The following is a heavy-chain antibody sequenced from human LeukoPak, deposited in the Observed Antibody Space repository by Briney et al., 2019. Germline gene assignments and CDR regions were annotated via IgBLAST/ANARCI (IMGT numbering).Heavy chain of an antibody. CDR1: GFTFSSYG. CDR2: IRYDGSNK. V-gene: IGHV3-30*02. Sequence: GGSLRLSCAASGFTFSSYGMHWVRQAPGKGLEWVAFIRYDGSNKYYADSVKGRFTISRDNSKNTLYLQMNSLRAEDTAVYYCAKEGYSSSAEIDYWGQGILVTVSS. CDR3: AKEGYSSSAEIDY. J-gene: IGHJ4*02. D-gene: IGHD6-6*01.